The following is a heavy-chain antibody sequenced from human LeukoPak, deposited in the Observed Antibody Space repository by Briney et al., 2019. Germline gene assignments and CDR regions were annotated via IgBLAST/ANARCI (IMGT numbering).Heavy chain of an antibody. D-gene: IGHD2-2*01. V-gene: IGHV6-1*01. Sequence: SQTLSLTCAISGDSVSSNSAAWNWIRQSPSRGLEWLGRTYYRSKWYNDYAVSVKSRITINPDTSKNQFSLQLNSVTPEDTAVYYCARDGGLRVVVPAANQIWQQLPFNWFDPWGQGTLVTVSS. CDR3: ARDGGLRVVVPAANQIWQQLPFNWFDP. CDR1: GDSVSSNSAA. J-gene: IGHJ5*02. CDR2: TYYRSKWYN.